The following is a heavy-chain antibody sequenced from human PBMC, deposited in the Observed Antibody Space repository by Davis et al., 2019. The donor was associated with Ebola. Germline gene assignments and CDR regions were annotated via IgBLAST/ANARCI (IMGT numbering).Heavy chain of an antibody. CDR1: GFTFSHYW. CDR3: ARSNNLAY. Sequence: GGSLRLSCAASGFTFSHYWMSWVRQAPGKGPEWVAIIKQDGSEQYYMDSVKGRFTISRDNAKNSLYLQMNSLRAEDTAVYYCARSNNLAYWGQGTLVTVSS. V-gene: IGHV3-7*03. CDR2: IKQDGSEQ. J-gene: IGHJ4*02.